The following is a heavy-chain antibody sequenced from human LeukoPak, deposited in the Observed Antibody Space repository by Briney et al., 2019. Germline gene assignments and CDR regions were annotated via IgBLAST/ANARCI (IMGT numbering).Heavy chain of an antibody. Sequence: SETLSLTCTVSGVSISSYYWSWIRQPAGKGLEWIGRIHTSGSTNYNPSLKSRVTMSVDTSKNQFSLKLSSVTAADTAVYYCASDEFRRPHPGYWGQGTLVTVSS. CDR3: ASDEFRRPHPGY. CDR1: GVSISSYY. J-gene: IGHJ4*02. V-gene: IGHV4-4*07. D-gene: IGHD3-10*01. CDR2: IHTSGST.